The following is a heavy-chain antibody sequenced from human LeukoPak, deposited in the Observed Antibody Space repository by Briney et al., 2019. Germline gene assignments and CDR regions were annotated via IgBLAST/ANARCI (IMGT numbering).Heavy chain of an antibody. Sequence: ASVKVSCKASGYIFTGYYIHWVRQAPGQGLEWMGWINPNSGDTKYAQKFRGRVTMTRDTSNNTVYMDLTRLIFDDTAMYYCARDGVFRFEVGDVYYYYMDVWGKGTTVIISS. D-gene: IGHD2-21*02. CDR1: GYIFTGYY. CDR2: INPNSGDT. V-gene: IGHV1-2*02. J-gene: IGHJ6*03. CDR3: ARDGVFRFEVGDVYYYYMDV.